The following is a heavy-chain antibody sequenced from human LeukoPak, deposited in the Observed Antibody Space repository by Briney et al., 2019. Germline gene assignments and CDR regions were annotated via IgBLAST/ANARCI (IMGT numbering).Heavy chain of an antibody. J-gene: IGHJ4*02. Sequence: VAPVKVYCKASGYTFTSYDINWVRQATGQGLEWMGWMNPNSGNTGYAQKFQGRVTMTRNTSISTAYMELSSLRSEDTAVYYCARGLFRWFEVLNYFDYWGQGTLVTVSS. V-gene: IGHV1-8*01. D-gene: IGHD4-23*01. CDR3: ARGLFRWFEVLNYFDY. CDR1: GYTFTSYD. CDR2: MNPNSGNT.